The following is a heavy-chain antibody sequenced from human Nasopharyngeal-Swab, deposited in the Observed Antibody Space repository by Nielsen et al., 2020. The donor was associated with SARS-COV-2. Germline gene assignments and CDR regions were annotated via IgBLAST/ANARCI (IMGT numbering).Heavy chain of an antibody. J-gene: IGHJ3*02. CDR3: ARDGYDGSGYYLSAFDI. CDR2: IYYSGST. Sequence: RQAPGKGLEWIGYIYYSGSTNYNPSLKSRVTISVDTSKNQFSLKLSSVTAADTAVYYCARDGYDGSGYYLSAFDIWGQGTMVTVSS. V-gene: IGHV4-59*01. D-gene: IGHD3-22*01.